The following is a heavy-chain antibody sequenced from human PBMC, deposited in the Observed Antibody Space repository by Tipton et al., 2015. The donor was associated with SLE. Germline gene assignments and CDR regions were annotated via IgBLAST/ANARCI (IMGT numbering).Heavy chain of an antibody. D-gene: IGHD3/OR15-3a*01. Sequence: SLRLSCAASGFTFSSYAMHWVRQAPGKGLEWVAVISYDGSNKYYADSVKGRFTISRDNSKNTLYLQMNSLRAEDTAVYYCARDGDWGRYFDLWGRGTLVTVSS. CDR3: ARDGDWGRYFDL. V-gene: IGHV3-30*04. CDR2: ISYDGSNK. CDR1: GFTFSSYA. J-gene: IGHJ2*01.